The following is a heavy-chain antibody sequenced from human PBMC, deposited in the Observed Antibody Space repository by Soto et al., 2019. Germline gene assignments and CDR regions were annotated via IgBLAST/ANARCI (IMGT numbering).Heavy chain of an antibody. CDR3: AKARDYPRQQLHY. V-gene: IGHV3-23*01. CDR1: RLTFAYYR. CDR2: IRANGQGI. D-gene: IGHD6-13*01. Sequence: EPQIRSSTDSRLTFAYYRVVLIRTGPGKGLEEVSAIRANGQGIYYADSVRGRFTISRDNSKKTVFLHMESLRAEDTAVYYWAKARDYPRQQLHYWGKG. J-gene: IGHJ4*02.